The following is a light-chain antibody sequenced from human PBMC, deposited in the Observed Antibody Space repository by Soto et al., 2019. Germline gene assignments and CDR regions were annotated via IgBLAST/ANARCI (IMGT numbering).Light chain of an antibody. V-gene: IGKV1-5*01. J-gene: IGKJ2*02. Sequence: DIQLTQSPSTLSASVGDRVTITCRASQSVTDWLAWYQQKPGKAPKLLIYDASSLQSGVSSRFSGSGSGTDISLTISSLQPDDFATYYCQQYYRSCTFGQGTKVEIK. CDR3: QQYYRSCT. CDR1: QSVTDW. CDR2: DAS.